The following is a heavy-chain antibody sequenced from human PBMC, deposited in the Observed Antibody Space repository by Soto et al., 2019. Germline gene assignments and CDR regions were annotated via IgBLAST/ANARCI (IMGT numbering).Heavy chain of an antibody. CDR3: VGEVGFQLIY. CDR2: ITSSSATM. Sequence: EVQLVESGGGLVQPGESLRLSCAASGFTFSTHSMNWVRQAPRKGLEWISYITSSSATMYADSVKGRFTISRDNAKNSLYLQMNSLRAEDTAVYFCVGEVGFQLIYWGQGTLVTVSS. D-gene: IGHD2-2*01. J-gene: IGHJ4*02. V-gene: IGHV3-48*01. CDR1: GFTFSTHS.